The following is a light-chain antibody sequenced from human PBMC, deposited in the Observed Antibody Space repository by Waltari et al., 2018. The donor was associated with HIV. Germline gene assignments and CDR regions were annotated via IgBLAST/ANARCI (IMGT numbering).Light chain of an antibody. J-gene: IGLJ2*01. CDR2: EGS. V-gene: IGLV2-23*01. Sequence: QSALTQFASVSGSPGQSITISCTGTSSDVGNYNPVSWYQQHPGKAPKIMIYEGSKRPSGVSNRFSGSKSGNTASLTISGLQAEDEADYYCCSYANSSTVFGGGTKVTVL. CDR1: SSDVGNYNP. CDR3: CSYANSSTV.